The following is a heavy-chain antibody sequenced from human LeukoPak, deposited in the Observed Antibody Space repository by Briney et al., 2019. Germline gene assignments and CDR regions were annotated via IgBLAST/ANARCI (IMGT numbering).Heavy chain of an antibody. CDR1: GFTVSSDY. J-gene: IGHJ4*02. CDR3: ARDPGYCSSTSCPY. V-gene: IGHV3-66*01. Sequence: PGGSLRLSCAASGFTVSSDYMSWVRQAPGKGLEWVSVIYSGGSTYYVDSVKGRFTISRDNSKNTLYLQMNSLRAEDTAVYYCARDPGYCSSTSCPYWGQGTLVTVSS. D-gene: IGHD2-2*01. CDR2: IYSGGST.